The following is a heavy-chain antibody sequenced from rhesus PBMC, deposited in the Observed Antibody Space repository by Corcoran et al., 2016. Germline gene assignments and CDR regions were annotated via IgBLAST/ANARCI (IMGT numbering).Heavy chain of an antibody. J-gene: IGHJ2*01. CDR1: GYTFTELS. V-gene: IGHV1-156*01. CDR2: VDPVYGEI. CDR3: ARKAPYSNYGWYFDL. D-gene: IGHD4-23*01. Sequence: EVQLVQSGAEVKKPGASVKVSCKVSGYTFTELSMHWVRQAPGKGLEWMGGVDPVYGEIIHAEKFQGRGTMTEDTSTDTAYMELSSLRSEDTAVYYCARKAPYSNYGWYFDLWGPGTPITISS.